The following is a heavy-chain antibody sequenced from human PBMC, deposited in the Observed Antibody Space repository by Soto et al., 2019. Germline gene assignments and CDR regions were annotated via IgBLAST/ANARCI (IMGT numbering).Heavy chain of an antibody. Sequence: SETLSLTCAVYGGSFSGYYWSWIRQPPGKGLEWIGEINHSGVTNYKPSLKRRVTISVDTSKNQFSLKLNSMTAADTAVYFCARHNYGSGSTYFDYWGQGTLVTVSS. J-gene: IGHJ4*02. CDR3: ARHNYGSGSTYFDY. CDR2: INHSGVT. V-gene: IGHV4-34*01. CDR1: GGSFSGYY. D-gene: IGHD3-10*01.